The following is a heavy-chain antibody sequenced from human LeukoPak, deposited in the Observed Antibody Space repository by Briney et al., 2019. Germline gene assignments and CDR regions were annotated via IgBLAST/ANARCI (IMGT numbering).Heavy chain of an antibody. CDR3: ARHRGSVFKGYMDV. CDR2: IYSDGVNK. CDR1: GFTLGNHG. D-gene: IGHD2-8*01. V-gene: IGHV3-33*01. Sequence: GGSLRLSCAASGFTLGNHGMHWVRQAPGKGLEWVAIIYSDGVNKYCADSMKGRFTISRDTSKNTLFLEMESLRTEDTAVYYCARHRGSVFKGYMDVWGKGTTVTASS. J-gene: IGHJ6*03.